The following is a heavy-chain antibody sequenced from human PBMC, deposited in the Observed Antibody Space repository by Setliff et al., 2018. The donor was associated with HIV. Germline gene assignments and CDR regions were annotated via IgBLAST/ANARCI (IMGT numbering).Heavy chain of an antibody. CDR2: INTATGDT. CDR1: GYTFTSYS. D-gene: IGHD5-18*01. J-gene: IGHJ6*03. CDR3: AIQRGIDTYFYSYYYMDV. V-gene: IGHV1-3*04. Sequence: ASVKVSCKTSGYTFTSYSMHWVRQAPGQSLEWMGWINTATGDTKYSQRFQDRITIFRNTSASTAYMDLGSLTSEDTAVYYCAIQRGIDTYFYSYYYMDVWGKGTTVTVSS.